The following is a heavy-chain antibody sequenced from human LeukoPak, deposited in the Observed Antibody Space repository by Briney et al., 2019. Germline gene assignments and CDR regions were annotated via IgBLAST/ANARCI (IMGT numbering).Heavy chain of an antibody. J-gene: IGHJ6*03. V-gene: IGHV3-7*04. CDR3: ARVRSAYDILTGYSGHYYYYMDV. Sequence: GGSLRLSCAASGFTFSSYEMNWVRQAPGKGLEWVANIKQDGSEKYYVDSVKGRFTISRDNAKSSLYLQMNSLRAEDTAVYYCARVRSAYDILTGYSGHYYYYMDVWGKGTTVTVSS. CDR1: GFTFSSYE. D-gene: IGHD3-9*01. CDR2: IKQDGSEK.